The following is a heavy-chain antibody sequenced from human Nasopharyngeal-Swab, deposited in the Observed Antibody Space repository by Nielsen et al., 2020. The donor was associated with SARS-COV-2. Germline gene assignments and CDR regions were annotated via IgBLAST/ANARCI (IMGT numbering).Heavy chain of an antibody. Sequence: ASVKVSCKASGYTFTGYYMHWVRQAPGQGLEWMGRINPNSGGTNYAQKFRGRVTMTRDTSISTAYMELSRLRSDDTAVYYCARDMLRNTVTPFDYWGQGTLVTVSS. CDR3: ARDMLRNTVTPFDY. CDR1: GYTFTGYY. V-gene: IGHV1-2*06. D-gene: IGHD4-17*01. CDR2: INPNSGGT. J-gene: IGHJ4*02.